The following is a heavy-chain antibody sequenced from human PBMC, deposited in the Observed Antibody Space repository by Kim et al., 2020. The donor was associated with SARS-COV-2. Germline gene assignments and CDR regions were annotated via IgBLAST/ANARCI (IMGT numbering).Heavy chain of an antibody. CDR2: STI. CDR3: ARDRRFDP. J-gene: IGHJ5*02. Sequence: STIYYADSVKGRFTISRDNAKNSLYLQMNSLRAEDTAVYYCARDRRFDPWGQGTLVTVSS. V-gene: IGHV3-48*03.